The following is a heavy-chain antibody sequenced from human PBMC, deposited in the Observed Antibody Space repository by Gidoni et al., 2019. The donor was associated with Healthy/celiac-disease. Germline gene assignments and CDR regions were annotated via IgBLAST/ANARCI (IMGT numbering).Heavy chain of an antibody. Sequence: EVQLVESGGGLIQPGGSLRLSCAASGFTVSSNYMSWVRQAPGKGLEWVSVIYSGGSTYYADSVKGRFTISRDNSKNTLYLQMNSLRAEDTAVYYCARHTHYYARGWFDPWGQGTLVTVSS. CDR2: IYSGGST. CDR3: ARHTHYYARGWFDP. CDR1: GFTVSSNY. D-gene: IGHD3-10*01. V-gene: IGHV3-53*01. J-gene: IGHJ5*02.